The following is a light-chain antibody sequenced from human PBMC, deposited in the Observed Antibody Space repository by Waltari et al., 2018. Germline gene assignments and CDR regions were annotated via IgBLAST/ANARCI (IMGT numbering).Light chain of an antibody. Sequence: QFTQSPSSLSASVGYRVTIPCRASQGISSFLAWYQQKAGKAPKLLIYAASTLQSGVPSRFSGSGSGTDFTLTISSLQPEDFATYYCQQLNSYPPTFGGGTKVEIK. CDR3: QQLNSYPPT. CDR2: AAS. V-gene: IGKV1-9*01. J-gene: IGKJ4*01. CDR1: QGISSF.